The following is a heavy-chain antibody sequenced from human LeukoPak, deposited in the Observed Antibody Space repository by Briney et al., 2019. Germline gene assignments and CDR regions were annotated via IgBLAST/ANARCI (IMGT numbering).Heavy chain of an antibody. CDR1: GYTLTELS. J-gene: IGHJ4*02. CDR3: ATDPSYGDYPFDY. CDR2: FDPEDGET. D-gene: IGHD4-17*01. Sequence: EASAKVSCKVSGYTLTELSMHWVRQAPGKGLEWMGGFDPEDGETIYAQKFQGRVTMTEDTSTDTAYMELSSLRSKDTAVYYCATDPSYGDYPFDYWGQGTLVTVSS. V-gene: IGHV1-24*01.